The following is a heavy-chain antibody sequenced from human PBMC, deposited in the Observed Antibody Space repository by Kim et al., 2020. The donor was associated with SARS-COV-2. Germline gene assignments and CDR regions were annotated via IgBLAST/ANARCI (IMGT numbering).Heavy chain of an antibody. CDR3: ARDARYGGWFDP. CDR2: IYNSGST. D-gene: IGHD5-18*01. V-gene: IGHV4-59*01. CDR1: GGSISTYY. Sequence: SETLSLTCTVSGGSISTYYWSWIRQPPGKGLEWIGYIYNSGSTNYNPSLKSRVTISVDTSKNQFSLKLSSVTAADTAVYYCARDARYGGWFDPWGQGTQVTVSS. J-gene: IGHJ5*02.